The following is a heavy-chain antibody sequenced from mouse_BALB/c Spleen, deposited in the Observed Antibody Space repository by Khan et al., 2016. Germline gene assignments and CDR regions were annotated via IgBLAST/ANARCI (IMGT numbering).Heavy chain of an antibody. CDR1: GFTFTDYY. CDR3: ASDLSGGDDWYLDD. V-gene: IGHV7-3*02. Sequence: EVQLVESGGGLVQPGDSLRLSCTTSGFTFTDYYMNWVRQPPGEALEWMGVARNQANGFTAEYSAYVKGLISIARDNAQNILYPHLINLGAEECAAYSSASDLSGGDDWYLDDWGAGTLVTVSA. CDR2: ARNQANGFTA. D-gene: IGHD1-1*02. J-gene: IGHJ1*01.